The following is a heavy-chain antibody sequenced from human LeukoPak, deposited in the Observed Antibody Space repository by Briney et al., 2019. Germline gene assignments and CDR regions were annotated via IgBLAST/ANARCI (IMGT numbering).Heavy chain of an antibody. CDR3: ARRGYDREIDY. J-gene: IGHJ4*02. CDR2: IYYSGST. Sequence: SSETLSLTCTVSGGSISSYYWSWIRQPPGKGLEWIGYIYYSGSTNYNPSLKSRVTISVDTSKNQFSLKLSSVTAADTAVYYCARRGYDREIDYWGQGTLVTVSS. CDR1: GGSISSYY. D-gene: IGHD3-22*01. V-gene: IGHV4-59*01.